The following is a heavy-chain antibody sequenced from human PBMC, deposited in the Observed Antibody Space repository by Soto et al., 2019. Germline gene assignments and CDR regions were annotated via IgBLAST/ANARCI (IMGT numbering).Heavy chain of an antibody. J-gene: IGHJ4*02. CDR2: IYYSGTT. D-gene: IGHD1-26*01. CDR1: GGXINHYH. CDR3: ARLGGSYAVHHFDY. Sequence: SETLSLTCTVSGGXINHYHWTWIRQPPGKGLEWMGYIYYSGTTTNYNPSLKSRVTLSVDTSKNQFSLKLSSVTAADTAVYYCARLGGSYAVHHFDYWGQGTLVTVSS. V-gene: IGHV4-59*08.